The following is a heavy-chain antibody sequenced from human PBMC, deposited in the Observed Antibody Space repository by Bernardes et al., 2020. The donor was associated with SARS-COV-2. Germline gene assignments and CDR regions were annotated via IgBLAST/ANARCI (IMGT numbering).Heavy chain of an antibody. D-gene: IGHD1-1*01. J-gene: IGHJ5*02. CDR1: GGSISSSSYY. Sequence: SETLSLTCTVSGGSISSSSYYWGWIRQPPGKGLEWIGSIYYSGSTYYNPSLKSRVTISVDTSKNQFSLKLSSVTAADTAVYYCARAFNLGNWFDPWGQGTLVTVSS. CDR2: IYYSGST. V-gene: IGHV4-39*01. CDR3: ARAFNLGNWFDP.